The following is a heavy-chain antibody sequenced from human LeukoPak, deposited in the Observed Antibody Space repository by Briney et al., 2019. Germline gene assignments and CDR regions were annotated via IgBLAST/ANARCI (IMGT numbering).Heavy chain of an antibody. Sequence: GSLRLSCAASGFTFSSYAMSWVRQAPGKGLEWVSAISGSGGSTYYADSVKSRFTISRDNSKNTLYLQMNSLRAEDTAVYYCAKITYYYDSSGYYYFDYWGQGTLVTVSS. CDR2: ISGSGGST. D-gene: IGHD3-22*01. J-gene: IGHJ4*02. CDR1: GFTFSSYA. V-gene: IGHV3-23*01. CDR3: AKITYYYDSSGYYYFDY.